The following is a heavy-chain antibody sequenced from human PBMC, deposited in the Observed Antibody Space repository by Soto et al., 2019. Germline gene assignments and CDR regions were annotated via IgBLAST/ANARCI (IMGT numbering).Heavy chain of an antibody. D-gene: IGHD1-26*01. J-gene: IGHJ4*01. CDR1: GFTFSNAW. CDR2: VKSKNDGGTT. Sequence: GGSLRLSCAASGFTFSNAWINWVRQTPGRGLEWVGRVKSKNDGGTTDFAAPVKGRFAISRDDSKNMVYLEMNSLQTEDTAMYYCTTDSYNTTITVRSDYWGHGTLVTVSS. V-gene: IGHV3-15*07. CDR3: TTDSYNTTITVRSDY.